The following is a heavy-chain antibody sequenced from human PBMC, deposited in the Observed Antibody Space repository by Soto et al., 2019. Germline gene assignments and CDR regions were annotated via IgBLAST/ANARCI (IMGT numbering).Heavy chain of an antibody. CDR3: AADTRGYRWEGY. J-gene: IGHJ4*02. CDR2: IVVGSGNT. D-gene: IGHD5-18*01. CDR1: GFTFTSSA. V-gene: IGHV1-58*01. Sequence: SVKVSCKASGFTFTSSAVQWVRQARGQRLEGIGWIVVGSGNTNYAQKFQERVTITRDMSTSTAYMELSSLRSEDTAVYYCAADTRGYRWEGYWGQGTLVTVS.